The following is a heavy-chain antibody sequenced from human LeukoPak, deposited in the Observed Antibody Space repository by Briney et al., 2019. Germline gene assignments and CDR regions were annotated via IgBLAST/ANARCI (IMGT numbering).Heavy chain of an antibody. J-gene: IGHJ2*01. D-gene: IGHD6-6*01. CDR1: GYSISSSNW. CDR2: IYYSGST. V-gene: IGHV4-28*03. CDR3: ARGLGSSSSRRGHWYFDL. Sequence: PSDTLSLTCAVSGYSISSSNWWGWIRQPPGKGLEWIGYIYYSGSTYYNPSLKSRVTMSVDTSKNQFSLKLSSVTAADTAVYYCARGLGSSSSRRGHWYFDLWGRGTLVTVSS.